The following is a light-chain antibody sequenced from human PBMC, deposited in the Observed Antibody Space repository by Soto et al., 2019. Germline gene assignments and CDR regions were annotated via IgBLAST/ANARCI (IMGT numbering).Light chain of an antibody. CDR3: QQYCSSSYT. J-gene: IGKJ2*01. CDR2: VAS. Sequence: EIVLTQSPGTLSLSPGERATLSCRASQSVSSTYLAWYQQNPGQAPRLLIYVASSRATGIPDRFSGSGSGTAFNLTISRLEPEDFAVYFCQQYCSSSYTFGQGTKLEIK. CDR1: QSVSSTY. V-gene: IGKV3-20*01.